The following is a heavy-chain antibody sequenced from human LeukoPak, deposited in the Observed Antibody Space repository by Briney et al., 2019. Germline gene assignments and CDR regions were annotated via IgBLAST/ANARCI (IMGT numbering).Heavy chain of an antibody. D-gene: IGHD6-19*01. Sequence: PGGSLRLSCAASGFTFSSYWMHWVRQAPGKGLEWVSAITGTGGSTYYAASVKGRFTVSRDNSENTLYLQMSSLRAEDTAMYYCAKVRDTRDWYKDAFDIWGQGTRVTVSS. V-gene: IGHV3-23*01. CDR2: ITGTGGST. CDR1: GFTFSSYW. CDR3: AKVRDTRDWYKDAFDI. J-gene: IGHJ3*02.